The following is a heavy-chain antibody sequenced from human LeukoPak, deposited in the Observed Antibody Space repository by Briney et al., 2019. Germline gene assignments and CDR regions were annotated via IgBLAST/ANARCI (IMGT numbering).Heavy chain of an antibody. J-gene: IGHJ6*03. CDR2: ISGSGGST. CDR1: GFTFSNYA. CDR3: AKDKGIAAAPLDYMDV. Sequence: GGSLRLSCAASGFTFSNYAMSWVRQAPGKGLEWVSGISGSGGSTYYADSVKGRLTISRDNSKNTLYLQMNSLRVEDTALYYCAKDKGIAAAPLDYMDVWGKGTTVTVSS. D-gene: IGHD6-13*01. V-gene: IGHV3-23*01.